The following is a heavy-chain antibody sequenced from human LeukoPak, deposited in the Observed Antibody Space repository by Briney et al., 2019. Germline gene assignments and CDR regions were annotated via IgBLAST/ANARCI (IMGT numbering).Heavy chain of an antibody. CDR3: ARTDSSSWYPNWFGP. Sequence: PGGSLRLSCAASGFTFSTYTVNWVRQAPGKGLEWVSSISSGTSYIYYADSVKGRFTISRDNAKNSLYLQMNSLRAEDTAVYYCARTDSSSWYPNWFGPWGQGTLVTVSS. CDR1: GFTFSTYT. D-gene: IGHD6-13*01. CDR2: ISSGTSYI. V-gene: IGHV3-21*04. J-gene: IGHJ5*02.